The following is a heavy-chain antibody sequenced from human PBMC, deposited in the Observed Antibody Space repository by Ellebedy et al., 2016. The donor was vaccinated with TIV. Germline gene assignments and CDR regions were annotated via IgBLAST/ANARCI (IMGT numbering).Heavy chain of an antibody. J-gene: IGHJ4*02. Sequence: GESLKISCAGSGITVSGDGGNYINWVRQAPGKGLEWVSIFYSGGTTYYADSVKGRFSVSRDNSKNTAYLQMNSLRVEDSAVYHCAIDQGGGRSLPFWGQGTLVTVSS. V-gene: IGHV3-66*01. CDR2: FYSGGTT. CDR1: GITVSGDGGNY. D-gene: IGHD6-19*01. CDR3: AIDQGGGRSLPF.